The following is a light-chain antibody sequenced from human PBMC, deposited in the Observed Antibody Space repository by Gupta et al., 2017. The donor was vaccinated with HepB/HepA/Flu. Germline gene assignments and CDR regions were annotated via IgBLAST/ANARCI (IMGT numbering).Light chain of an antibody. CDR2: DAS. J-gene: IGKJ5*01. CDR1: QSITTF. CDR3: QQTYSTPIT. V-gene: IGKV1-39*01. Sequence: DIQMTQSPSSLSASLGDRVTITCQASQSITTFLVWYQQKPGKAPKLLIYDASSVQRGVPSRFSGSGSGTDFTLTISRLQPEDFANYYCQQTYSTPITFGQGTRLESK.